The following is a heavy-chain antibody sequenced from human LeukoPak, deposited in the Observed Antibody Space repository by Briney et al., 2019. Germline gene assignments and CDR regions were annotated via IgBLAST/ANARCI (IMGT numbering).Heavy chain of an antibody. V-gene: IGHV4-61*02. J-gene: IGHJ4*02. CDR1: GDSISSGDYY. CDR2: ISSSGST. Sequence: PSQTLSLTCTVSGDSISSGDYYWSWIRQPAGKGLEWIGRISSSGSTNYNPSLKSRVTISVDTSKNQFSLKLSSVTAADTAVYFCARGPYSYDSSGAFDIWGQGTLVTVSS. CDR3: ARGPYSYDSSGAFDI. D-gene: IGHD3-22*01.